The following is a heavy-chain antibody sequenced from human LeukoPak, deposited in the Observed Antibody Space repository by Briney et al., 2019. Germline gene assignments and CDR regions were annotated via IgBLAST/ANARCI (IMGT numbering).Heavy chain of an antibody. CDR2: ISGSGGST. CDR3: AKGLDRHYDIVTGYYNPFVY. D-gene: IGHD3-9*01. J-gene: IGHJ4*02. Sequence: GGSLRLSCAASGFTFSSYAMSWVRQAPGKGLEWVSAISGSGGSTYYADSVKGRFTISRDNSKNTLYLQMTSLRAEDTAVYYGAKGLDRHYDIVTGYYNPFVYWAREPWSPSPQ. V-gene: IGHV3-23*01. CDR1: GFTFSSYA.